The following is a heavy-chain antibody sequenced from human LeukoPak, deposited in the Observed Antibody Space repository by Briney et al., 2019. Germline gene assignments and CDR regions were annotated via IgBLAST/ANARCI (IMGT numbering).Heavy chain of an antibody. J-gene: IGHJ4*02. V-gene: IGHV3-30*04. CDR3: ASLGGGGHGVFDY. CDR1: GFTFSSYE. Sequence: GGSLRLSCAASGFTFSSYEMNWVRQAPGKGLEWVAVISYDGSNKYYADSVKGRFTISRDNSKNMLYLQMNSLRAEDTAVYYCASLGGGGHGVFDYWGQGTLVTVSS. D-gene: IGHD3-16*01. CDR2: ISYDGSNK.